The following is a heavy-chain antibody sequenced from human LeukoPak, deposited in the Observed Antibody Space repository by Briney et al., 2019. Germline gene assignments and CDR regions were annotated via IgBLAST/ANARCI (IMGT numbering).Heavy chain of an antibody. J-gene: IGHJ4*02. CDR1: GFTFSSYS. CDR2: FSSSSSYI. CDR3: ARAPCVTTSCFTLYYFDY. D-gene: IGHD2-2*01. Sequence: GSLRPPCPASGFTFSSYSLNWVRQPPGKGLEGVSSFSSSSSYIYYADSVKGRFTISRDNAKNSLYLQMNSMRAEDTAVYYCARAPCVTTSCFTLYYFDYWGQGTLVTVSS. V-gene: IGHV3-21*01.